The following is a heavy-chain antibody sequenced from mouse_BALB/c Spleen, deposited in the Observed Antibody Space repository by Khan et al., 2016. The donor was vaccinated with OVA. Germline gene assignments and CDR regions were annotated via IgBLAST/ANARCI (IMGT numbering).Heavy chain of an antibody. CDR2: ISSDGDYT. D-gene: IGHD4-1*01. CDR3: ASHLTGSFAY. J-gene: IGHJ3*01. V-gene: IGHV5-6*01. CDR1: GFTFSSYS. Sequence: EVELVESGGDLVKPGGSLKLSCAASGFTFSSYSMSWVRQTPDKRLEWVASISSDGDYTYYPDSVKGRFTISRDNAKNTLYLQMSILKSEDTAMYYCASHLTGSFAYWGQGTLVTVSA.